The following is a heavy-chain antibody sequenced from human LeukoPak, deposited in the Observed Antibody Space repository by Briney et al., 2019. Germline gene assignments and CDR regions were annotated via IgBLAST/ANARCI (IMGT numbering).Heavy chain of an antibody. CDR1: GGSISSSNYY. J-gene: IGHJ4*02. D-gene: IGHD5-24*01. V-gene: IGHV4-39*01. CDR3: ARTNRYVENFDY. CDR2: IYYSAST. Sequence: SDTLTLTCRVCGGSISSSNYYGHWIRKPPGRGLEWIGSIYYSASTYYNPFLKSRVTISVDTSKNQFSLKLSSVTAADTAVYYCARTNRYVENFDYWGQGSLVTVSS.